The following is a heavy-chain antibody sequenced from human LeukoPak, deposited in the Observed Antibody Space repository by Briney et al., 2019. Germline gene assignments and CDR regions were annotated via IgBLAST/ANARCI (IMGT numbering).Heavy chain of an antibody. J-gene: IGHJ1*01. Sequence: GASVKVSCKASGGTFSSYAISWVRQATGQGLEWMGWMNPNSGNTNYAQKFQGRVTMTRNTSISTAYMELSSLTSEDTAVYFCARNGQQVRYFQHWGQGTLVTVSS. CDR2: MNPNSGNT. V-gene: IGHV1-8*02. D-gene: IGHD6-13*01. CDR3: ARNGQQVRYFQH. CDR1: GGTFSSYA.